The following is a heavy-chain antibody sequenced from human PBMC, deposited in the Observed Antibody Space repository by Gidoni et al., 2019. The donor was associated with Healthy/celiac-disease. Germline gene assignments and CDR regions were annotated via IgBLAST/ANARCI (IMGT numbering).Heavy chain of an antibody. D-gene: IGHD6-13*01. CDR1: GGSFRGYY. V-gene: IGHV4-34*01. J-gene: IGHJ6*03. CDR3: ARVQEGIAAAGTFYYYYMDV. Sequence: QVQLQQWGAGLLKPSATLSLTCAVYGGSFRGYYWSWIRQPPGKGLEWIGEINHSGSTNYNPSLKSRVTISVDTSKNQFSLKLSSVTAADTAVYYCARVQEGIAAAGTFYYYYMDVWGKGTTVTVSS. CDR2: INHSGST.